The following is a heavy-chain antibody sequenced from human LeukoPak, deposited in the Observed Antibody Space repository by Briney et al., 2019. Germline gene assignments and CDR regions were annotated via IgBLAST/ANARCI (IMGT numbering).Heavy chain of an antibody. V-gene: IGHV3-30-3*01. CDR1: GFTFSDYA. CDR3: ARRDTAMDTIDY. J-gene: IGHJ4*02. D-gene: IGHD5-18*01. CDR2: VSYDGSNK. Sequence: PGGSLRLSCVASGFTFSDYAVHWVRQAPGRGLECVAVVSYDGSNKNHADSVKGRFTISRDNAKNSLYLQMNSLRAEDTAVYYCARRDTAMDTIDYWGQGTLVTVSS.